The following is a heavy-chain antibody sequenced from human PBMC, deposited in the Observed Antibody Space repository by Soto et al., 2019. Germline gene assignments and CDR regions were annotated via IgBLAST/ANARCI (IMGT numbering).Heavy chain of an antibody. CDR2: INHSGST. J-gene: IGHJ5*02. Sequence: PSETLSLTCAVYGGSSSGYYWSWIRQPPGKGLEWIGEINHSGSTNYNPSLKSRVTISVDTSKNQFSLKLSSVTAADTAVYYCARALTVVTAISYNWFDPWGQGTLVTVSS. CDR3: ARALTVVTAISYNWFDP. V-gene: IGHV4-34*01. D-gene: IGHD2-21*02. CDR1: GGSSSGYY.